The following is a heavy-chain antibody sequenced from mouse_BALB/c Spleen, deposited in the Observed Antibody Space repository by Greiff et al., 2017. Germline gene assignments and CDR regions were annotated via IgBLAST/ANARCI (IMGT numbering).Heavy chain of an antibody. D-gene: IGHD1-1*01. CDR2: IDPANGNT. CDR1: GFNIKDTY. V-gene: IGHV14-3*02. CDR3: ARGSSPYAMDY. J-gene: IGHJ4*01. Sequence: DVQLQESGAELVKPGASVKLSCTASGFNIKDTYMHWVKQRPEQGLEWIGRIDPANGNTKYDPKFQGKATITADTSSNTAYLQLSSLTSEDTPVYYCARGSSPYAMDYWGQGTSVTVSS.